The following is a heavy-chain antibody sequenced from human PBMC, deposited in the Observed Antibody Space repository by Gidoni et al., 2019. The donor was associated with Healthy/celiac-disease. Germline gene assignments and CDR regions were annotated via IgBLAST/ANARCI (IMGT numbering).Heavy chain of an antibody. J-gene: IGHJ6*02. V-gene: IGHV1-69*02. Sequence: KFQGRVTITADKSTSTAYMELSSLRSEDTAVYYCARRQQWPPMGGMDVWGQGTTVTVSS. D-gene: IGHD6-19*01. CDR3: ARRQQWPPMGGMDV.